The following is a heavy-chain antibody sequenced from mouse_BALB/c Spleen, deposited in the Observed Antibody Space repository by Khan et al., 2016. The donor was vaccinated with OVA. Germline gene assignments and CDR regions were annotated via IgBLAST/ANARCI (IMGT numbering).Heavy chain of an antibody. CDR2: IWAGGST. J-gene: IGHJ3*01. CDR1: GFSLTTYG. CDR3: ARAYYYGAVFAY. Sequence: QVQLKESGPGLVAPSQSLSITCTVSGFSLTTYGVHWVRQPPGKGLEWLGVIWAGGSTNYNSALMSRLSISKDNSKSQAFLTMNSLQTDDTAMYYCARAYYYGAVFAYWGQGTLVTVAA. V-gene: IGHV2-9*02. D-gene: IGHD1-1*01.